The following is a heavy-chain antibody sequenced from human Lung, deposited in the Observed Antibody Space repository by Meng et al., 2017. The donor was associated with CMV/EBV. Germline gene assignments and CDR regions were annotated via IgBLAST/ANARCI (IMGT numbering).Heavy chain of an antibody. CDR1: GYTFTSYY. CDR2: INPSGGST. Sequence: ASVKVSCKASGYTFTSYYMHWVRQAPGQGLEWMGIINPSGGSTSYAQKFQGRVTMTRDTSTSTVYMELSSLRSEDTAVYYCARDLITIAAADNYYYYGMDVWGQGTXVTVSS. D-gene: IGHD6-13*01. CDR3: ARDLITIAAADNYYYYGMDV. J-gene: IGHJ6*02. V-gene: IGHV1-46*01.